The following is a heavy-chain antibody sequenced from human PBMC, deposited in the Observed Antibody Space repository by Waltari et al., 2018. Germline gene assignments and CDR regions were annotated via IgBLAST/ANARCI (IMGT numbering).Heavy chain of an antibody. CDR3: ARDFLFGGDYYYYGMDV. CDR1: GGTFSSYA. V-gene: IGHV1-69*01. J-gene: IGHJ6*02. Sequence: QVQLVQSGAEVKKPGSSVKVSCKASGGTFSSYAISWVRQAPGQGLEWMGGIIPSCGTANYAQKLQGRVTITADEATSTAYMELSSLRSEDTAVYYCARDFLFGGDYYYYGMDVWGQGTTVTVSS. CDR2: IIPSCGTA. D-gene: IGHD3-16*01.